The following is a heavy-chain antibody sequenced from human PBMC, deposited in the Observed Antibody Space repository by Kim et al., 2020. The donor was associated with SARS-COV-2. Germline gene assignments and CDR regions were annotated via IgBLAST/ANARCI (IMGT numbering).Heavy chain of an antibody. Sequence: GGSLRLSCAASEFTFSSYEMNWVRQAPGKGLEWISYISSSGSTIFYADSVKGRFTISRDNAKNSLYLHMNSLRAEDTAVYYCAREERIAILVVVITSAFDIWGQGTMVTVSS. CDR2: ISSSGSTI. D-gene: IGHD3-22*01. CDR1: EFTFSSYE. J-gene: IGHJ3*02. V-gene: IGHV3-48*03. CDR3: AREERIAILVVVITSAFDI.